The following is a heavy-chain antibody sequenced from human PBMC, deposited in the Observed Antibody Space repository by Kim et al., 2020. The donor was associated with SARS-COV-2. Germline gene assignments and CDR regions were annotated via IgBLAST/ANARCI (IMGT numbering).Heavy chain of an antibody. CDR2: ISAYNGNT. J-gene: IGHJ2*01. Sequence: ASVKVSCKASGYTFTSYGISWVRQAPGQGLEWMGWISAYNGNTNYAQKLQGRVTMTTDTSTSTAYMELRSLRSDDTAVYYCARAVTYYDILTGYLTTRYFDLWGRGTRVTGSS. V-gene: IGHV1-18*01. D-gene: IGHD3-9*01. CDR3: ARAVTYYDILTGYLTTRYFDL. CDR1: GYTFTSYG.